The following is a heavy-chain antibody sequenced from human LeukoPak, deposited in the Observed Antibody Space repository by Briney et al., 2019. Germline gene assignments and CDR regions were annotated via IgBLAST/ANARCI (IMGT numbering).Heavy chain of an antibody. Sequence: GGSLRLSCEGSGFTFSSFSMNWVRQAPGKGLEWVAFISSSGRTIDIADSVRGRFTISRDDARNSQYLQMNSLRDEDTAVYYCARDGVLVRGVIITFSYFDYWGQGTLVTVSS. CDR2: ISSSGRTI. CDR3: ARDGVLVRGVIITFSYFDY. J-gene: IGHJ4*02. CDR1: GFTFSSFS. D-gene: IGHD3-10*01. V-gene: IGHV3-48*02.